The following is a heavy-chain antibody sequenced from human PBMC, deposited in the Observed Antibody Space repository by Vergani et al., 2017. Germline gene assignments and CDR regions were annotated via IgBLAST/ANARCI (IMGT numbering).Heavy chain of an antibody. J-gene: IGHJ4*02. CDR3: AVGSGSYKYYFDY. V-gene: IGHV3-9*01. CDR1: GFTFDDYA. Sequence: VQLVESGGGLVQPGRSLRLSCAASGFTFDDYAMHWVRQAPGKGLEWVSGISWNSGSIGYADSVKGRFTISRDNAKNSLYLQMNSLRAEDTALYYCAVGSGSYKYYFDYWGQGTLVTVSS. CDR2: ISWNSGSI. D-gene: IGHD3-10*01.